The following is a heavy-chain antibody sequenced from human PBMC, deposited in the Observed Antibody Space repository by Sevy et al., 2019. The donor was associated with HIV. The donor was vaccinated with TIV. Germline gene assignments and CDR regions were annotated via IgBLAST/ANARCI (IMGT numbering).Heavy chain of an antibody. V-gene: IGHV4-59*01. CDR2: IYYSGST. CDR1: GGSISSYY. CDR3: ARSSRGGYVFDY. J-gene: IGHJ4*02. Sequence: SETLSLTCTVSGGSISSYYWSWIRQPPGKGLEWIGYIYYSGSTNYNPSLKSRVTISVDTSKNQFSLKLSSVTAADTAVYYCARSSRGGYVFDYWGQGTLVTVSS. D-gene: IGHD1-26*01.